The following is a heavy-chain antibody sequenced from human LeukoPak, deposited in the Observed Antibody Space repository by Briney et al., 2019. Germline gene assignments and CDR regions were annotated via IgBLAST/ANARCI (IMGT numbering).Heavy chain of an antibody. Sequence: PGGYLRRYCAASGFTFTYHAMNWVRQAPGKGLEWISGISGSGGNTYYADSVKGRFTISRDNSKNTLYLQLNNLRAEDTALYYCARDHPTYYGDYGYYFDYWGQGTLVTVSS. CDR2: ISGSGGNT. J-gene: IGHJ4*02. CDR3: ARDHPTYYGDYGYYFDY. V-gene: IGHV3-23*01. CDR1: GFTFTYHA. D-gene: IGHD4-17*01.